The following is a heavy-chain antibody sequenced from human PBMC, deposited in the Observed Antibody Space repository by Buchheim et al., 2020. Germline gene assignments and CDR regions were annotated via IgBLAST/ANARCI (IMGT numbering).Heavy chain of an antibody. D-gene: IGHD2-2*01. V-gene: IGHV3-23*01. CDR1: GFTFGSSA. Sequence: EVQVLESGGGLVQPGGSLRLSCAASGFTFGSSAMGWVRQAPGGGLEWVSTIYDNGVSTYYADSVKGRFTISRDNSKTTLYLQMNSLRVEDTAVYYCAKGGVVPAATNNWNYFDYWGQGSL. CDR3: AKGGVVPAATNNWNYFDY. J-gene: IGHJ4*02. CDR2: IYDNGVST.